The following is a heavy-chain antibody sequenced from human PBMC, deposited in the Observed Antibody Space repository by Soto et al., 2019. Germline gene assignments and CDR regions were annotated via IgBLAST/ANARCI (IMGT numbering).Heavy chain of an antibody. J-gene: IGHJ6*02. CDR1: GFTFRSYW. CDR2: ISSSSSYI. CDR3: ARDSGVLRFLEWLPQYYYYGMDV. V-gene: IGHV3-21*01. Sequence: PGGSLRLSCAASGFTFRSYWLSWVRQAPGKGLEWVSSISSSSSYIYYADSVKGRFTISRDNAKNSLYLQMNSLRAEDTAVYYCARDSGVLRFLEWLPQYYYYGMDVWGQGTTVTVSS. D-gene: IGHD3-3*01.